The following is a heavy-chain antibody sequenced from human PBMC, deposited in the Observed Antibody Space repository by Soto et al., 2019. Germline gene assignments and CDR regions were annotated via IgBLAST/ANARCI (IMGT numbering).Heavy chain of an antibody. D-gene: IGHD6-19*01. CDR3: ARDLGRGYCSGWCMRSLDYYYGMDV. J-gene: IGHJ6*02. Sequence: SVKVSCKASGGTFSSYAISWVREAPGQGLEWMGGIIPIFGTANYAQKFQGRVTITADESTSTAYMELSSLRSEDTAVYYCARDLGRGYCSGWCMRSLDYYYGMDVWGQGTTVTVSS. CDR2: IIPIFGTA. V-gene: IGHV1-69*13. CDR1: GGTFSSYA.